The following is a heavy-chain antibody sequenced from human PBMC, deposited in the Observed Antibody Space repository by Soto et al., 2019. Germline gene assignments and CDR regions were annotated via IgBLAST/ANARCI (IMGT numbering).Heavy chain of an antibody. V-gene: IGHV1-18*01. D-gene: IGHD2-2*01. Sequence: QVQLGQSGAEVKKPGASATVSCKASGYTFTSYGIIWVRQAPGQGLEWMGWISSYNVNTNYAQKLQGRVTMTTDTSAMTAYMELRSLRYDDTAVYYCARVRGDIVVSPAATPFYYYGMDVRGQGTTVTVYS. J-gene: IGHJ6*02. CDR2: ISSYNVNT. CDR3: ARVRGDIVVSPAATPFYYYGMDV. CDR1: GYTFTSYG.